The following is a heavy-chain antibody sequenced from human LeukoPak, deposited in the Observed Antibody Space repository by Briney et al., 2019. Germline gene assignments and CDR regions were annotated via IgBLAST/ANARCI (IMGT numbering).Heavy chain of an antibody. J-gene: IGHJ6*03. Sequence: PSETLSLTCTVSGGSISSYYWSWIRQPPGKGLEWIGHIYTSGSTNHNPSLKSRVTISVDTSKNQFSLKLSSVTAADTAVYYCATHNHKTQYYYMDVWGKGTTVTVSS. D-gene: IGHD1-14*01. CDR1: GGSISSYY. CDR2: IYTSGST. V-gene: IGHV4-4*09. CDR3: ATHNHKTQYYYMDV.